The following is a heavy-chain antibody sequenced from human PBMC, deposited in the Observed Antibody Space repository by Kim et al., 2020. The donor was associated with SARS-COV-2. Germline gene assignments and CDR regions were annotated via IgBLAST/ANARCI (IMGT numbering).Heavy chain of an antibody. Sequence: GGSLRLSCAASGFAFSICGMHWVHQAPGKGLEWLAVMWCHGSIVNYADSVKGRFTISRDNAKKTVSLQMNTLRAEDTAVYYCVQGPGSVVYQSAVDVWGQG. V-gene: IGHV3-33*06. CDR3: VQGPGSVVYQSAVDV. D-gene: IGHD2-15*01. J-gene: IGHJ3*01. CDR2: MWCHGSIV. CDR1: GFAFSICG.